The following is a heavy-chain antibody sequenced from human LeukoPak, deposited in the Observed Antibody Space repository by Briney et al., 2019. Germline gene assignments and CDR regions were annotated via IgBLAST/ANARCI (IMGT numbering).Heavy chain of an antibody. V-gene: IGHV1-2*02. CDR1: GYTFTGYY. CDR2: INPNSGGT. Sequence: ASVTVSCKASGYTFTGYYMHWVRQAPGQGLEWMGWINPNSGGTNYAQKFQGRVTMTRDTSISTAYMELSRLRSDDTAVYYCAMSIGYSYGYYYYYYMDVWGKGTTVTVSS. CDR3: AMSIGYSYGYYYYYYMDV. J-gene: IGHJ6*03. D-gene: IGHD5-18*01.